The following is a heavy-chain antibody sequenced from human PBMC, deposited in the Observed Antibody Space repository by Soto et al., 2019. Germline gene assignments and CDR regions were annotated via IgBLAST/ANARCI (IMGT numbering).Heavy chain of an antibody. CDR1: GVTFSTSG. J-gene: IGHJ5*01. V-gene: IGHV1-69*01. CDR2: IIPLFGTP. CDR3: ARVSLSFCGGGNFYRLASFFDS. Sequence: QVQLVQSGAEVKKPGSSLKVSCKTSGVTFSTSGISWVRQGPGQGLEWMGGIIPLFGTPKYARKFQGRVSLTADESATTTYMELSGLRSDDTAISYCARVSLSFCGGGNFYRLASFFDSWGQGSLVAVSS. D-gene: IGHD2-21*01.